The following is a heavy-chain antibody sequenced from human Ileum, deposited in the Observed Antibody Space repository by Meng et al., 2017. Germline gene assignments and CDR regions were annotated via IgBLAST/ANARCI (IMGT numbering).Heavy chain of an antibody. D-gene: IGHD4-17*01. J-gene: IGHJ6*02. CDR3: ARDGLDYGAFGGMDV. Sequence: GGSLRLSCAASGFTFSSYEMNWVRQAPGKGLEWVSYISSSGSTIYYADSVKGRFTISRDNAKNSLYLQMNSLRAEDTAVYYCARDGLDYGAFGGMDVWGQGTTVTVSS. CDR1: GFTFSSYE. V-gene: IGHV3-48*03. CDR2: ISSSGSTI.